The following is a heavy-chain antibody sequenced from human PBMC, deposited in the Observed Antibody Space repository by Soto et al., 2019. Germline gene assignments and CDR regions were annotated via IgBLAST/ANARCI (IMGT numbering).Heavy chain of an antibody. V-gene: IGHV1-18*01. CDR3: ARGGYYDSSGSRNYYYYGMNV. CDR2: ISAYDGNT. J-gene: IGHJ6*02. CDR1: GYTFTSYG. D-gene: IGHD3-22*01. Sequence: QVQLVQSGAEVKKPGASVKVSCKASGYTFTSYGINWVRQAPGQGLEWLGWISAYDGNTNYAQILQGRVSMTTDTSTNTACMEVRSLRSDDTAVYYCARGGYYDSSGSRNYYYYGMNVWGQGTTVTVSS.